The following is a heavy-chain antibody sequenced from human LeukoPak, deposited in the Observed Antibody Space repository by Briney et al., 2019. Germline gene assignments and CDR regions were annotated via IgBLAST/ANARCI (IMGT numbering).Heavy chain of an antibody. CDR2: IYHSGST. CDR1: GYSISSGYY. Sequence: RPSETLSLTCTVSGYSISSGYYWGWIRQPPGKGLEWIGSIYHSGSTYYIPSLKSRVTISVDTSKNQFSLKLSSVTAADTAVYYAVVVVPAANDYWGQGTLVTVSS. D-gene: IGHD2-2*01. CDR3: VVVVPAANDY. J-gene: IGHJ4*02. V-gene: IGHV4-38-2*02.